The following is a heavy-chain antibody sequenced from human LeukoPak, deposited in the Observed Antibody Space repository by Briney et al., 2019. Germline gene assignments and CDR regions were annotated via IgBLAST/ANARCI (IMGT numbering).Heavy chain of an antibody. V-gene: IGHV4-39*07. CDR1: GGSISSYY. CDR3: ARVSYDSSGYGY. D-gene: IGHD3-22*01. CDR2: IYYSGST. J-gene: IGHJ4*02. Sequence: SETLSLTCTVSGGSISSYYWSWIRQPPGKGLEWIGSIYYSGSTYYNPSLKSRVTISVDTSKNQFSLKLSSVTAADTAVYYCARVSYDSSGYGYWGQGTLVTVSS.